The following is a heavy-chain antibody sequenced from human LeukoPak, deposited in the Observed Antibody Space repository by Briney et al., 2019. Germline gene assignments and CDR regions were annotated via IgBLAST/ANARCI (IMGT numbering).Heavy chain of an antibody. CDR1: GGSISSYY. CDR3: HSSGYYRATYYFDY. V-gene: IGHV4-59*01. CDR2: IYYSGST. J-gene: IGHJ4*02. D-gene: IGHD3-22*01. Sequence: SETLSLTCTVSGGSISSYYWSWIRQPPGKGLEWIGHIYYSGSTNYNPSLQSRVTISVDTFKHQFSLKLSSVPAADTAVCYCHSSGYYRATYYFDYWGQGTLVTVSS.